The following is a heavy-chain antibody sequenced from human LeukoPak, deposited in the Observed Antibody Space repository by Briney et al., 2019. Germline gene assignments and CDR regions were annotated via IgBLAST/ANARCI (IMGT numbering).Heavy chain of an antibody. Sequence: SETLSLTCTVSGGSISSGGYYWSWIRQHPGKGLEWIGYIYYSGSTYYNPSLKSRVTIPVDTSKNQFSLKLSSVTAADTAVYYCARTPWPRYCSSTSCYTGGVYFDYWGQGTLVTVSS. D-gene: IGHD2-2*02. J-gene: IGHJ4*02. V-gene: IGHV4-31*03. CDR2: IYYSGST. CDR3: ARTPWPRYCSSTSCYTGGVYFDY. CDR1: GGSISSGGYY.